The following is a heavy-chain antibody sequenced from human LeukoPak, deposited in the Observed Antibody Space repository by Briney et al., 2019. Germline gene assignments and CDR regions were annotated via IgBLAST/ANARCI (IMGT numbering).Heavy chain of an antibody. CDR2: ISSYNGNT. Sequence: ASVKVSCKASGYTFTGYYMHWVRQAPGQGLEWMGWISSYNGNTNYAQKLQGRVTMTTETSTSTAYMELRSLRSDDTAVYYCARVTLSEIVVFDIWGQGTVVTVSS. J-gene: IGHJ3*02. CDR3: ARVTLSEIVVFDI. CDR1: GYTFTGYY. D-gene: IGHD2-15*01. V-gene: IGHV1-18*04.